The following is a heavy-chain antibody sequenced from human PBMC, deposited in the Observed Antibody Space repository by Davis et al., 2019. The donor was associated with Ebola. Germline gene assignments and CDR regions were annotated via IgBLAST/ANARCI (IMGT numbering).Heavy chain of an antibody. Sequence: PGGSLRLSCAASGFTFSSYSMNWVRQAPGKGLEWVSSISSSSSYIYYADSVKGRFTISRDNAKNSLYLQMNSLRAEDTAVYYCARDGSIVVVPAAIFGGPNWFDPWGQGTLVTVSS. CDR3: ARDGSIVVVPAAIFGGPNWFDP. J-gene: IGHJ5*02. CDR1: GFTFSSYS. D-gene: IGHD2-2*01. CDR2: ISSSSSYI. V-gene: IGHV3-21*01.